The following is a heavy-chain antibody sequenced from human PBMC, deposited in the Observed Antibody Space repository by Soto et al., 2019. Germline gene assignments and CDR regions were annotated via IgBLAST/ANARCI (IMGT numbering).Heavy chain of an antibody. CDR2: IIPMFGIA. J-gene: IGHJ6*02. CDR1: GGNRYT. V-gene: IGHV1-69*08. CDR3: ARDSGRSDVVPAAISAMDV. D-gene: IGHD2-2*01. Sequence: QVQLVQSGAEVKKPGSSVKVSCKGSGGNRYTITWVRQAPGQGLEWMGRIIPMFGIATYAQNFQGRVTISADKSTSTADMELSSLRPEDTAVYYCARDSGRSDVVPAAISAMDVWGQGTTVTVSS.